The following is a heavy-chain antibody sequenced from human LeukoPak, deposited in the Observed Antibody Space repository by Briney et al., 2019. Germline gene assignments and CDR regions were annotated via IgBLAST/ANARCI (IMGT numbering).Heavy chain of an antibody. Sequence: GGSLRLSCVASGFTFGKYWMSWVRQAPGKGLEWVANIKLDGSEKNYVDSVKGRFTISRDNTKNSLYLQMNSLRVEDTAVFYCARDQYDTWSRRGNFDSWGQGTLAIVSS. J-gene: IGHJ4*02. D-gene: IGHD3-3*01. CDR3: ARDQYDTWSRRGNFDS. V-gene: IGHV3-7*03. CDR1: GFTFGKYW. CDR2: IKLDGSEK.